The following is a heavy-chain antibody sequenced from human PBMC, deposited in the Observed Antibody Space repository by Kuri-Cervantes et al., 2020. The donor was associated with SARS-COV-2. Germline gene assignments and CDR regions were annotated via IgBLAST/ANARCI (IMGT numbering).Heavy chain of an antibody. Sequence: GGSLRLSCAASGFTFSGHWIHWVRQAPGKGLVWVSRINPDGSYTNNADSVKDRLTLSRDNANNMLFLQMNSLRAEDTAVYDCVRDGDNWNFDYWGQGTLVTVSS. D-gene: IGHD1-20*01. CDR3: VRDGDNWNFDY. CDR1: GFTFSGHW. J-gene: IGHJ4*02. V-gene: IGHV3-74*01. CDR2: INPDGSYT.